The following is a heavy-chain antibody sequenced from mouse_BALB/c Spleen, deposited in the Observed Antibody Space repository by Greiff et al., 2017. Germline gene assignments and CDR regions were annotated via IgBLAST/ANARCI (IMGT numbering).Heavy chain of an antibody. CDR3: ARECDYYGSSSGYFDY. CDR2: IWGDGST. CDR1: GFSLTGYG. J-gene: IGHJ2*01. D-gene: IGHD1-1*01. V-gene: IGHV2-6-7*01. Sequence: VKLMESGPGLVAPSQSLSITCTVSGFSLTGYGVNWVRQPPGKGLEWLGMIWGDGSTDYNSALKSRLSISKDNTKSQVFLKMNRLQTGDTARYYCARECDYYGSSSGYFDYWGQGTTLTVSS.